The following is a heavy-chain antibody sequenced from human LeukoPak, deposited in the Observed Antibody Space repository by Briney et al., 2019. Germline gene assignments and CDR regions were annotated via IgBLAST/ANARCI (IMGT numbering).Heavy chain of an antibody. D-gene: IGHD1-26*01. CDR1: GFTFSSYW. V-gene: IGHV3-74*01. J-gene: IGHJ4*02. CDR3: ARVRVAATLEDY. CDR2: INTDGSST. Sequence: GGSLRLSCAASGFTFSSYWMQWVRQATGKGLVWVSRINTDGSSTSYADSVKGRFTISRDNAKNTLYLQMNSLRAEDTAVYYCARVRVAATLEDYWGQGTLVTVSS.